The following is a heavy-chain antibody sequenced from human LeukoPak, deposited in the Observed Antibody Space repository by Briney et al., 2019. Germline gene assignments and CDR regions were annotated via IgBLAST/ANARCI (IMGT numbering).Heavy chain of an antibody. CDR1: GYTLTELS. V-gene: IGHV1-24*01. CDR3: ATDQALYYYDSSGYLLDP. J-gene: IGHJ5*02. D-gene: IGHD3-22*01. CDR2: FDPEDGET. Sequence: ASVKVSCKVSGYTLTELSMHWVRQAPGKGLEWMGGFDPEDGETIYAQKFQGRVTMTEDTSTDTAYMELSSLRSEDTAVYYCATDQALYYYDSSGYLLDPWGQGTLVTVSS.